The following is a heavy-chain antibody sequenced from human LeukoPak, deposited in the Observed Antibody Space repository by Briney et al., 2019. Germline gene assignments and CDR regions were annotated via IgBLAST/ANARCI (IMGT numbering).Heavy chain of an antibody. CDR3: ARAKWFGDLGLPLFDY. J-gene: IGHJ4*02. CDR2: ISYDGSNK. V-gene: IGHV3-30*19. CDR1: GFTFRRNG. Sequence: GGSLRLSCAASGFTFRRNGMHWVRQAPGKGLEWVAVISYDGSNKYYADSVKGRFTISRDNSKNTLYLQMNSLRAEDTAVYYCARAKWFGDLGLPLFDYWGQGTLVTVSS. D-gene: IGHD3-10*01.